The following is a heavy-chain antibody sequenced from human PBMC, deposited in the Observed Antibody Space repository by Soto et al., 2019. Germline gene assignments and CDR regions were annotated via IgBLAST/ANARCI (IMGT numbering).Heavy chain of an antibody. V-gene: IGHV4-4*07. CDR1: GASMNSYH. CDR2: IHSSGST. CDR3: ARHQGVAAAGITWFDP. Sequence: PSETLSLTCTVSGASMNSYHWSWIRQPAGKGLEWIGHIHSSGSTNYNPSLKSRVTMSVDTSKNQFSLRLMSLTAADTAVYYCARHQGVAAAGITWFDPWGQGSLVTVSS. D-gene: IGHD6-13*01. J-gene: IGHJ5*02.